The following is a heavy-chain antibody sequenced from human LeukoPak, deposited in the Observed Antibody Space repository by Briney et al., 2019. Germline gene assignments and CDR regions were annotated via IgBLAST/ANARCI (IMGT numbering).Heavy chain of an antibody. CDR2: ISWNSGSI. Sequence: PGGSLRLSCAASGFTFDDYAMHWVRQAPGKGLEWVSGISWNSGSIGYADSVKGRFTISRNNDKNSLYLQMNSLRAEDTALYYCAKDSSPLYSSGWYSYFDYWGQGTLVTVSS. CDR3: AKDSSPLYSSGWYSYFDY. CDR1: GFTFDDYA. D-gene: IGHD6-19*01. V-gene: IGHV3-9*01. J-gene: IGHJ4*02.